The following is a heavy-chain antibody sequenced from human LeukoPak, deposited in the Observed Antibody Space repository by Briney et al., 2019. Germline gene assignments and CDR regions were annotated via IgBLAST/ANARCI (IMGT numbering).Heavy chain of an antibody. CDR2: IYYSGST. CDR3: ATAAECSGGSCYSDY. V-gene: IGHV4-59*01. D-gene: IGHD2-15*01. Sequence: SETLSLTCTVSGGSISSYYWSWIRQPPGKGLEWIGYIYYSGSTNYNPSLKSRVTISVDTSKNQFSLKLSSVTAADTAVYYCATAAECSGGSCYSDYWGQGTLVTVSS. CDR1: GGSISSYY. J-gene: IGHJ4*02.